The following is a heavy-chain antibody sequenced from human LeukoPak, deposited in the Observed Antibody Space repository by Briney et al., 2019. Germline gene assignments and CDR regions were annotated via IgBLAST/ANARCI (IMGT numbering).Heavy chain of an antibody. CDR1: GGSISNNTHY. CDR2: IYYSGST. D-gene: IGHD2-2*01. V-gene: IGHV4-39*07. Sequence: SETLSLTCTVSGGSISNNTHYWGWIRQPPGKGLEWIGTIYYSGSTYYNPSLKGRVTISVDTSENQFSLKLSSVTAADTAVYYCARVFIVVVPAATHYYFDYWGQGTLVTVSS. J-gene: IGHJ4*02. CDR3: ARVFIVVVPAATHYYFDY.